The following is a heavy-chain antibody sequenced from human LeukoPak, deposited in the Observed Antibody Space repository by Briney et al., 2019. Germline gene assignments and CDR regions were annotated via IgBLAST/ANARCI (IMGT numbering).Heavy chain of an antibody. V-gene: IGHV3-23*01. Sequence: PGGSLRLSCAASGFTFSSYAMSWVRQAPGKGLEWVSGISGSGGSTYYADSVKGRFTISRDNSKNTLYLQMNSLRAEDTAVYYCAKGTGGYGYLFDSWGQGTLVTVSS. CDR2: ISGSGGST. CDR3: AKGTGGYGYLFDS. J-gene: IGHJ4*02. CDR1: GFTFSSYA. D-gene: IGHD5-18*01.